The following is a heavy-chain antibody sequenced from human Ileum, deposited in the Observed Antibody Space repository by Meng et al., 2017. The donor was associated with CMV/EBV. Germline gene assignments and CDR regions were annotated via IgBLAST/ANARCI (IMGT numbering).Heavy chain of an antibody. V-gene: IGHV4-39*07. Sequence: GPLRPSCTVPGGPISSSSYYWGWIRQPPGKGLEWIGSVDYSGYTYYNPSLKSRVTISVDTSKNQFSLKLSSVTAANTAVYYCARDDRDVPKYCDFWSGYYTGYYYYGMDVWGQGTTVTVSS. D-gene: IGHD3-3*01. CDR2: VDYSGYT. CDR3: ARDDRDVPKYCDFWSGYYTGYYYYGMDV. J-gene: IGHJ6*02. CDR1: GGPISSSSYY.